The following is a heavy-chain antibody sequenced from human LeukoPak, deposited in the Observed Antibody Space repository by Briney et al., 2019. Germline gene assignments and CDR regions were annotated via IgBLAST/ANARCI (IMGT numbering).Heavy chain of an antibody. Sequence: GGSLRPSCAASGFTFSSYNMNWVRQAPGKGLEWVSYISSSSNFIYYADSVKGRFTISRDNAKNSLYLQMNSLRAEDTAVYYCARNGRFYDSSVFLPPPPRPPDYWGQGTLVTVSS. CDR2: ISSSSNFI. CDR1: GFTFSSYN. CDR3: ARNGRFYDSSVFLPPPPRPPDY. J-gene: IGHJ4*02. V-gene: IGHV3-21*01. D-gene: IGHD3-22*01.